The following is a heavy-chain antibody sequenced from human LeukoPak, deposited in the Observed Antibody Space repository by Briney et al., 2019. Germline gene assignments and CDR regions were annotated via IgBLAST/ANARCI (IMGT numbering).Heavy chain of an antibody. Sequence: GKSLRLSCAASGFPSSSYGMHWVRQAPGKGLEWVARLVYDERSDYANSVKGRFSISRDNSKNTLFLDMSDLRVEDTAVYYCARDLSAAFDFWGQGVLVTVSS. D-gene: IGHD6-19*01. CDR3: ARDLSAAFDF. CDR2: LVYDERS. CDR1: GFPSSSYG. J-gene: IGHJ4*02. V-gene: IGHV3-33*01.